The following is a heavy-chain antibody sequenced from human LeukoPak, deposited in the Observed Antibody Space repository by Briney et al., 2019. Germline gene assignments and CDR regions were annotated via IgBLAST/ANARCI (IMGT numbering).Heavy chain of an antibody. V-gene: IGHV1-2*02. J-gene: IGHJ3*02. D-gene: IGHD3-10*01. CDR3: ARTTTPKWFGELSDRGDFAFDI. CDR1: GYTFTGYY. CDR2: INPNSGGT. Sequence: ASVKVSCKASGYTFTGYYMHWVRQAPGQGLEWMGWINPNSGGTNYAQKFQGRVTMTRDTSISTAYMELSRLRSDDTAVYYCARTTTPKWFGELSDRGDFAFDIWGQGTMVTVSS.